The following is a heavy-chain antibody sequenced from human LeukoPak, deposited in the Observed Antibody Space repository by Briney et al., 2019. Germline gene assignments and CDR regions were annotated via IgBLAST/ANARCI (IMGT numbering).Heavy chain of an antibody. CDR2: IYYSGST. D-gene: IGHD4-23*01. V-gene: IGHV4-61*05. J-gene: IGHJ4*02. Sequence: PSETLSLTCTVSGGSISSSSYYWGWIRQPPGKGLEWIGYIYYSGSTNYNPSLKSRVTISVDTSKNQFSLKLSSVTAADTAVYYCARASYGGYFDYWGQGTLVTVSS. CDR3: ARASYGGYFDY. CDR1: GGSISSSSYY.